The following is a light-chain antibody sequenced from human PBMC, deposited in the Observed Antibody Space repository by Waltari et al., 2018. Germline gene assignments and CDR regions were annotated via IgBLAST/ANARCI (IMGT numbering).Light chain of an antibody. CDR2: QDI. J-gene: IGLJ2*01. CDR3: QAWDSSTVV. Sequence: SYELTQPPSVSVSPGQTVTITCSGHKLGDKYTCWYQQKPGQSPLLVIYQDIERPSGIPERFSGSSSGNTATLTISGSQAMDEADYYCQAWDSSTVVFGGGTKLTVL. V-gene: IGLV3-1*01. CDR1: KLGDKY.